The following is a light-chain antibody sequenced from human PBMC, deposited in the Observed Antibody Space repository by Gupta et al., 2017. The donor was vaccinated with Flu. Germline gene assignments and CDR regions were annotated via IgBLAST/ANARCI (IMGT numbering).Light chain of an antibody. Sequence: IQMTQSPSSLSASVGDRATITCRASQSISSYLNWYQQKPGKAPKLLIYAASSLQSGVPSRFSGSGSWTDFTLTISSLQTEDFAHYYCQQCYSTRRTFGQGTKVEIK. CDR1: QSISSY. CDR3: QQCYSTRRT. V-gene: IGKV1-39*01. J-gene: IGKJ1*01. CDR2: AAS.